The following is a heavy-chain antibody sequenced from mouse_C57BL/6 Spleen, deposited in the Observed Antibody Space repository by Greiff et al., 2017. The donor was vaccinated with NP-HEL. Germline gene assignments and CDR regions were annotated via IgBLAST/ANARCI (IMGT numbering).Heavy chain of an antibody. V-gene: IGHV1-80*01. CDR2: IYPGDGDT. D-gene: IGHD1-1*01. CDR1: GYAFSSYW. Sequence: QVQLQQSGAELVKPGASVKISCKASGYAFSSYWMNWVKQRPGKGLEWIGQIYPGDGDTNYNGKFKGKATLTADKSSSTAYMQLSSLTSEDSAVYFCASKVLRENYLDYWGQGTTLTVSS. CDR3: ASKVLRENYLDY. J-gene: IGHJ2*01.